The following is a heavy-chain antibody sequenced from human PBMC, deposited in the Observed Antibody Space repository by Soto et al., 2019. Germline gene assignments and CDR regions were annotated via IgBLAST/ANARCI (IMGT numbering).Heavy chain of an antibody. V-gene: IGHV4-59*01. D-gene: IGHD3-10*01. J-gene: IGHJ4*02. CDR1: GGSISSYY. Sequence: PSETLSLTCTVSGGSISSYYWSWIRQPPGKGLERIGYIYYSGTTSYNPSLNSRVTMSVDTSKNQFSLKVNSVTAADTAVYYCARESYYGSGATVVAYWGQGTLVTVS. CDR2: IYYSGTT. CDR3: ARESYYGSGATVVAY.